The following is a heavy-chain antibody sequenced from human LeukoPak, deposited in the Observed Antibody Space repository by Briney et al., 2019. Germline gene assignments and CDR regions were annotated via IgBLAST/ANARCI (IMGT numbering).Heavy chain of an antibody. CDR2: MYYSGST. D-gene: IGHD3-9*01. Sequence: SETLSLTCTVSGGSISSYYWSWIRHPPGKGLEWIGYMYYSGSTNYNPSPRSRVTISVDTSKNQFSLKLSSVTAADTAVYFCARDHPVADWAPDIWGRGTMVTVSS. CDR3: ARDHPVADWAPDI. V-gene: IGHV4-4*08. CDR1: GGSISSYY. J-gene: IGHJ3*02.